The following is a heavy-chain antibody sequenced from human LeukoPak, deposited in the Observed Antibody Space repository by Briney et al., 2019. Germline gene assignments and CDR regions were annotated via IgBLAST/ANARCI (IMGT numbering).Heavy chain of an antibody. D-gene: IGHD3-10*01. V-gene: IGHV3-30*03. CDR1: GFTFSSYG. CDR3: ATLWSFDY. Sequence: SGGSLRLSCAASGFTFSSYGMHWVRQAPGKGLEWVAVISYDGSNKYYADSVKGRFTISRDNSKNTLYLQMNSLRAEDTAVYYCATLWSFDYWGQGTLVTVSS. CDR2: ISYDGSNK. J-gene: IGHJ4*02.